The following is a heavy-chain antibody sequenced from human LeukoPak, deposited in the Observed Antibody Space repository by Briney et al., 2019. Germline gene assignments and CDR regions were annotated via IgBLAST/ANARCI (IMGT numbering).Heavy chain of an antibody. V-gene: IGHV3-23*01. CDR1: GFSFNNYA. CDR2: ISGSGDNT. J-gene: IGHJ4*02. D-gene: IGHD2-21*02. CDR3: AKDRGVTPIPFDY. Sequence: PGGSLRLSCAAFGFSFNNYAMCWVRQAPGKGLEWVSAISGSGDNTYYADSVKGRFTISRDISKNRLYLQMNSLRAEDTAIYYCAKDRGVTPIPFDYWGQGTLVTVSS.